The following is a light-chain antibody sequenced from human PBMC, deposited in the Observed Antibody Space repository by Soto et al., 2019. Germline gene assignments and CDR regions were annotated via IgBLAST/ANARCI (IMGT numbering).Light chain of an antibody. Sequence: EIVLTQSPGDLSLSPGERATLSCGASQSVSSSYLAWYQQKPGQAPRLLIYGASTRATGIPDRFSGSGSGTDFTLTISRLEPEDFAVYYCKQYGSSPRTFGQGTKVEIK. CDR2: GAS. J-gene: IGKJ1*01. CDR3: KQYGSSPRT. CDR1: QSVSSSY. V-gene: IGKV3-20*01.